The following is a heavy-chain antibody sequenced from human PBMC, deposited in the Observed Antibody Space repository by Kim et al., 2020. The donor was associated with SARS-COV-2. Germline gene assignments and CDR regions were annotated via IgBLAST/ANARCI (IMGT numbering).Heavy chain of an antibody. V-gene: IGHV3-30*02. CDR3: AKFLWCSSTSCDAFDI. J-gene: IGHJ3*02. Sequence: SVKGRFTISRDNSKNTLYLQMNSLRAEDTAVYYCAKFLWCSSTSCDAFDIWGQGTMVTVSS. D-gene: IGHD2-2*01.